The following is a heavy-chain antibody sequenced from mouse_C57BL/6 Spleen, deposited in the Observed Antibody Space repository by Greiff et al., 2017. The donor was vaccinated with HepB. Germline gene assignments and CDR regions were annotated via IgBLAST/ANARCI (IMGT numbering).Heavy chain of an antibody. D-gene: IGHD1-1*01. J-gene: IGHJ1*03. CDR1: GYSITSGYY. CDR3: ARGDYGSSYFDV. V-gene: IGHV3-6*01. CDR2: ISYDGSN. Sequence: EVKLEESGPGLVKPSQSLSLTCSVTGYSITSGYYCNWIRQFPGNKLEWMGYISYDGSNNYNPSLKNRISITRDTSKNQFFLKLNSVTTEDTATYYCARGDYGSSYFDVWGTGTTVTVSS.